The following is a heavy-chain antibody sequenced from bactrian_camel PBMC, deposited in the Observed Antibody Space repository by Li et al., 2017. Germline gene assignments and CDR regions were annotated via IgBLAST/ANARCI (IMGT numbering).Heavy chain of an antibody. J-gene: IGHJ4*01. CDR1: GITDSRCF. CDR3: AACPVGGIINL. D-gene: IGHD7*01. V-gene: IGHV3S54*01. CDR2: IHTGDNTT. Sequence: HVQLVESGGGLVQPGGSLWLSCAASGITDSRCFLGWYRQVPGSGEEREGVAAIHTGDNTTLYVDSVKGRFTISQDTAKTTLYLQLNNLKTEDTGVYYCAACPVGGIINLWGQGTQVTVS.